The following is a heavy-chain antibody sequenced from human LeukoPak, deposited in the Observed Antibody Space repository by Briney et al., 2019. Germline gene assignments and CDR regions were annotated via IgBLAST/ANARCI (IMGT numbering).Heavy chain of an antibody. CDR1: GFTFNKFA. V-gene: IGHV3-23*01. J-gene: IGHJ4*02. CDR2: ISDSGGGT. CDR3: TKDWSASY. Sequence: PGGSLRLSCAASGFTFNKFAMIWVRQAPGKGLQWVSAISDSGGGTYYADSVKGRFTVSRDNFNNMLYLQMNSLRAEDTAVYYCTKDWSASYWGQGTLVTVSS.